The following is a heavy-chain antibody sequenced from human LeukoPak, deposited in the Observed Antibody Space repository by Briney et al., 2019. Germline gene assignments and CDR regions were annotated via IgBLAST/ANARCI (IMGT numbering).Heavy chain of an antibody. CDR1: GFTFSSYA. J-gene: IGHJ4*02. CDR2: ISYDGSNK. V-gene: IGHV3-30-3*01. CDR3: ARDFDY. Sequence: GGSLRLSCAASGFTFSSYAMHWVRQAPGKGLEWVAVISYDGSNKYYADSVKGRFTISRDNSKNTQYLQMNSLRAEDTAVYYCARDFDYWGQGTLVTVSS.